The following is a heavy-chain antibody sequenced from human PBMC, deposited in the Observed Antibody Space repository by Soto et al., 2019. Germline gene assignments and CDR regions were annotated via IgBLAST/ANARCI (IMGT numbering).Heavy chain of an antibody. Sequence: QVQLVQSGAEMKRPGASVILSCKASGYIFTTYSIHWVRQTAGQGLEWMAKVDPRDGSTGYAQKFRGGVSMAWDTSTGTVSMEVSSLTSDDAATYYCARVRSSGREFDYWGQGTQVTVSS. CDR3: ARVRSSGREFDY. CDR2: VDPRDGST. CDR1: GYIFTTYS. V-gene: IGHV1-46*01. J-gene: IGHJ4*02. D-gene: IGHD6-25*01.